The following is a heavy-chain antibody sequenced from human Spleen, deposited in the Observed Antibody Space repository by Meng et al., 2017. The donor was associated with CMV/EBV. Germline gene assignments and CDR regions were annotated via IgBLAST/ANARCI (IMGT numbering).Heavy chain of an antibody. CDR1: GFTVSSNY. CDR3: ATSYYDGSGYSTGDY. J-gene: IGHJ4*02. D-gene: IGHD3-22*01. V-gene: IGHV3-53*01. Sequence: GESLKISCAASGFTVSSNYVSWVRQAPGKGLEWVSVIYSGGSKYYADSVKGRFTISRDNSKNTLFLQMNSLRAEDTAVYYCATSYYDGSGYSTGDYWGQGTLVTVSS. CDR2: IYSGGSK.